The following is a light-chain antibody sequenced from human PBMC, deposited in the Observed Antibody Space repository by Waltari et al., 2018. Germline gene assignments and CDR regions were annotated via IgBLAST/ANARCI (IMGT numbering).Light chain of an antibody. J-gene: IGLJ1*01. Sequence: SSELTQPSSVSVSPGQTARITCSGDMLPKKYTRWFQQTPGQAPVLVLYQDSARPSGIPERVSGSSSGTTVTLTISGAQVEDEADYYCYSTTDNNLGVFGPGTRVTVL. V-gene: IGLV3-27*01. CDR3: YSTTDNNLGV. CDR2: QDS. CDR1: MLPKKY.